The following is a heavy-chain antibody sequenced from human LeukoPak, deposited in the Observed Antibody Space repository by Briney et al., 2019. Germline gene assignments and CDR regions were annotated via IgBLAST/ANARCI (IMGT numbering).Heavy chain of an antibody. D-gene: IGHD3-22*01. CDR2: INPNSGGT. CDR3: ARDNDRGYYYDSSGLDDAFDI. Sequence: ASVKVSCKASGYTFTGYCMHWVRQAPGQGLEWMGWINPNSGGTNYAQKFQGRVTMTRDTSISTAYMELSRLRSDDTAVYYCARDNDRGYYYDSSGLDDAFDIWGQGTMVTVSS. CDR1: GYTFTGYC. V-gene: IGHV1-2*02. J-gene: IGHJ3*02.